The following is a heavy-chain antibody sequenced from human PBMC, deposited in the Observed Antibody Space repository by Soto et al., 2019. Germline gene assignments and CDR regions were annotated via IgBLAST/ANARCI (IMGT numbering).Heavy chain of an antibody. V-gene: IGHV1-18*01. CDR2: ISAYNGNT. Sequence: QVQLVQSGAEVKKPGASVKVSCKASGYTFTSYGISWVRQAPGQGLEWMGWISAYNGNTNYAQKLQGRVTMTTDTPTSTAYMERRSRRSDDTAVYYGERDVYSGYEGAGSTNGGENDYWGQGTLVTVSS. J-gene: IGHJ4*02. CDR1: GYTFTSYG. CDR3: ERDVYSGYEGAGSTNGGENDY. D-gene: IGHD3-10*01.